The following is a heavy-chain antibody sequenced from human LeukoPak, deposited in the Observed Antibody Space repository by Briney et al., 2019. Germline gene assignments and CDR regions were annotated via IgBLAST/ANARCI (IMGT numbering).Heavy chain of an antibody. V-gene: IGHV1-18*01. CDR1: GYTFNMYG. Sequence: ASVKVSCKASGYTFNMYGISWVRQAPGQGLEWMGWFSPYNGDTKLAQKLQGRVTMTTDTSTNTAYMELRSLTSDDTAVYYCERHRAGGYCAVGDCFVHTFWGQGTLVTVSS. D-gene: IGHD2-8*02. CDR2: FSPYNGDT. CDR3: ERHRAGGYCAVGDCFVHTF. J-gene: IGHJ4*02.